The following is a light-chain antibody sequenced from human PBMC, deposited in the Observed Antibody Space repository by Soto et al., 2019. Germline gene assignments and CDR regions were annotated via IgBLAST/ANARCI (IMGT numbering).Light chain of an antibody. J-gene: IGLJ3*02. CDR2: EVS. CDR1: SGDVGGYNY. Sequence: SALTQPASVSGSTGQSITISCTGTSGDVGGYNYVSWYQQYPGKAPKLMIYEVSNRPSGVSNRFSGSKSGNTASLTISGLQAEDEADYYCSSYTSSSTLVFGGGSKLTVL. V-gene: IGLV2-14*01. CDR3: SSYTSSSTLV.